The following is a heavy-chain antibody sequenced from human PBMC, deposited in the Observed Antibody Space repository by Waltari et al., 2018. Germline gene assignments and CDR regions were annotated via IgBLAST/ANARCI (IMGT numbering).Heavy chain of an antibody. V-gene: IGHV1-8*02. J-gene: IGHJ6*02. CDR2: RNPNSGNT. D-gene: IGHD3-3*01. Sequence: QVQLVQSGAEVKKPGASVKVSCKASGYTFTSYDINWVRQATGQGLEWMGWRNPNSGNTGYAQKFQGRVTMTRNTSISTAYMELSSLRSEDTAVYYCARDLRFLEWLPLYYYYGMDVWGQGTTVTVSS. CDR3: ARDLRFLEWLPLYYYYGMDV. CDR1: GYTFTSYD.